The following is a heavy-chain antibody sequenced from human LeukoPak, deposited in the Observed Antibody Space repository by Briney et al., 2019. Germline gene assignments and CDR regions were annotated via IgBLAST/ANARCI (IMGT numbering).Heavy chain of an antibody. D-gene: IGHD1-14*01. V-gene: IGHV4-4*08. CDR1: GDSVSDYS. Sequence: PSETLSLTCTVSGDSVSDYSWSWIRQPPGRGLECIGYIYTTGSTNNNPSLQTRVTISVDTSKNQFSLRLSSLTAADTAVYYCARTRITLGLSAGMDVWGQGTTVTVSS. CDR2: IYTTGST. CDR3: ARTRITLGLSAGMDV. J-gene: IGHJ6*02.